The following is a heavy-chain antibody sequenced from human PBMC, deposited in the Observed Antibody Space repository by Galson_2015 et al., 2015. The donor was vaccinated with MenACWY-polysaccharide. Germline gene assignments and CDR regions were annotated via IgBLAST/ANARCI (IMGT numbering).Heavy chain of an antibody. J-gene: IGHJ3*02. CDR3: AREGSRIVFHAFDI. CDR1: GSRFSNSG. Sequence: SLRLSCAASGSRFSNSGMHWVRQAPGKGLEWVAVIQYDGSNKVYADSVKGRFTISRDNSKNTVFLKMNTLGVEDTAVYYCAREGSRIVFHAFDIWGRGTMVTVST. V-gene: IGHV3-33*01. D-gene: IGHD2-2*01. CDR2: IQYDGSNK.